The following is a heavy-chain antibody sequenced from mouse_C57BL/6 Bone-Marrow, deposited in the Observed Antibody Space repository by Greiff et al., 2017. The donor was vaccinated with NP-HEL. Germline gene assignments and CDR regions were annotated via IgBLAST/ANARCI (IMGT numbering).Heavy chain of an antibody. D-gene: IGHD2-4*01. CDR2: IDPSDSYT. V-gene: IGHV1-50*01. J-gene: IGHJ3*01. CDR1: GYTFTSYW. Sequence: QVQLQQPGAELVKPGASVKLSCKASGYTFTSYWMQWVKQRPGQGLEWIGEIDPSDSYTNYNQKFKGKATLTVDTSSSTAYMQLSSLTSEDSAVYYCAREGGDYYDYDGAWFAYWGQGTLVTVSA. CDR3: AREGGDYYDYDGAWFAY.